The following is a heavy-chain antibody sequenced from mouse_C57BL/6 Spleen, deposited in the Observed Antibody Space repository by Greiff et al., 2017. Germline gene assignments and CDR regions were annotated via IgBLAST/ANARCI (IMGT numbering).Heavy chain of an antibody. CDR3: ARGEQGGGYFDV. V-gene: IGHV5-17*01. CDR2: ISSGSSTI. CDR1: GFTFSDYG. J-gene: IGHJ1*03. Sequence: EVKLVESGGGLVKPGGSLKLSCAASGFTFSDYGMHWVRQAPEKGLEWVAYISSGSSTIYYADTVKGRFTISRDNAKNTLFLQMTSLRSEDTAMYYCARGEQGGGYFDVWGTGTTVTVSA.